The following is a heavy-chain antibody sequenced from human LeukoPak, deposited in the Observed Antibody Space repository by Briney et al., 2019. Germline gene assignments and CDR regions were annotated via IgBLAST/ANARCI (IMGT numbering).Heavy chain of an antibody. CDR3: AKAGLSSSWYDAGWFDP. CDR1: GFTFSSYA. CDR2: ISGSGGST. J-gene: IGHJ5*02. Sequence: GGSLRLSCAASGFTFSSYAMSWVRQAPGKGLECVSAISGSGGSTYYADSVKGRFTISRDNSKNTLYLQMDSLRAEDTAVYYCAKAGLSSSWYDAGWFDPWGQGTLVTVSS. D-gene: IGHD6-13*01. V-gene: IGHV3-23*01.